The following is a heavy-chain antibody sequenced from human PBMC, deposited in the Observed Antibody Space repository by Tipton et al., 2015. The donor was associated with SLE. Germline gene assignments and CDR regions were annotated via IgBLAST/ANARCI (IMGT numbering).Heavy chain of an antibody. D-gene: IGHD4-17*01. CDR2: ISHSGST. Sequence: TLSLTCAVYGGSFSGYYWSWIRQPPGKGLEWIGEISHSGSTNYNPSRKSRVTISVDTSKNQFSLKLSSVTAADTAVYYCAGTYYGDYVWFDPWGQGILVTVSS. J-gene: IGHJ5*02. CDR3: AGTYYGDYVWFDP. CDR1: GGSFSGYY. V-gene: IGHV4-34*01.